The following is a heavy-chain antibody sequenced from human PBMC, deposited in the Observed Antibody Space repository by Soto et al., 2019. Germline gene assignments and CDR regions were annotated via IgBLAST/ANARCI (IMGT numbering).Heavy chain of an antibody. V-gene: IGHV3-23*01. CDR3: AKEGGGGASAFDF. J-gene: IGHJ4*02. D-gene: IGHD1-26*01. Sequence: PGGSLRLSCAASGFSFSIYAMSWVRQAPGKGLEWVSGFSSNGGGTYYADSVRGRFTISRDNSKNTLYLQMNSLRADDTAVYYCAKEGGGGASAFDFWGQGTLVTVPS. CDR1: GFSFSIYA. CDR2: FSSNGGGT.